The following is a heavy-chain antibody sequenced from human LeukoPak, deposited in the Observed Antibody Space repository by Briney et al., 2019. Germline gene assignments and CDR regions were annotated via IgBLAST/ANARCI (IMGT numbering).Heavy chain of an antibody. CDR1: GFTFSSYG. D-gene: IGHD3-10*01. CDR3: AREGSGSYYNSYYFDY. Sequence: PGGSLRLSCAASGFTFSSYGMHWVRQAPGKGLEWVAFIRYDGSNKYYADSVKGRFTISRDNAKNSLYLQMNSLRAEDTAVYYCAREGSGSYYNSYYFDYWGQGTLVTVSS. V-gene: IGHV3-30*02. J-gene: IGHJ4*02. CDR2: IRYDGSNK.